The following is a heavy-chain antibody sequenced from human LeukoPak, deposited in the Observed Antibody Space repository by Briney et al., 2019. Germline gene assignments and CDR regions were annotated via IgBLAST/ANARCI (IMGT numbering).Heavy chain of an antibody. CDR1: GYRFTTYW. D-gene: IGHD7-27*01. Sequence: PGEPLKISCKGSGYRFTTYWIGWVRQMPGKGLEWMGIIYPGDSDTRYSPSFQGQVTISADKSITTAYLQWNSLKASDTAMYYCARQTGDNAFDIWGRGTMVTVSS. CDR2: IYPGDSDT. J-gene: IGHJ3*02. V-gene: IGHV5-51*01. CDR3: ARQTGDNAFDI.